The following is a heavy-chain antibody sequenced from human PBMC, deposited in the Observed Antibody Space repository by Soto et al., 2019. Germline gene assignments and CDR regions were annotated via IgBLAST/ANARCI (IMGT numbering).Heavy chain of an antibody. D-gene: IGHD3-16*02. V-gene: IGHV3-33*01. Sequence: QVQLVESGGGVVQPGRSLRLSCAASGFTFSSYGMHWVRQAPGKGLEWVAVIWYDGSNKYYADSVKGRFTISRDNSKNTLYLQMNSLRAEDTAVYYCARPSGGVIVHHPFDYWGQGTLVTVSS. J-gene: IGHJ4*02. CDR1: GFTFSSYG. CDR2: IWYDGSNK. CDR3: ARPSGGVIVHHPFDY.